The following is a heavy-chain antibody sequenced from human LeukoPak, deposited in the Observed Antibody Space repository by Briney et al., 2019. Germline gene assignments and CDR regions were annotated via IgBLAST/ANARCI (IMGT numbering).Heavy chain of an antibody. D-gene: IGHD2-8*02. CDR1: GGCISSYY. J-gene: IGHJ4*02. V-gene: IGHV4-59*01. CDR2: IYYSEST. Sequence: PSETLSLTCTVSGGCISSYYWSWVRQPPGKGLEWIGYIYYSESTNYKPSLKSRVTISVDTSKNQFSLKLSSVTAADSAVYYCARRTVRYSFDHWGQGTLVTVSS. CDR3: ARRTVRYSFDH.